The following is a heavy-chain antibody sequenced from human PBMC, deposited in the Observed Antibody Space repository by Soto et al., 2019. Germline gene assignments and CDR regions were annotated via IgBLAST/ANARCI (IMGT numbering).Heavy chain of an antibody. Sequence: SETLSLTCTVSGGSISSGDYYWSWIRQHPGKGLEWIGYIYYSGSTYYNPSLKSRVTISVDTSKNQFSLKPSSVTAADTAVHYCARWWSGSRQGFDPWGQGTLVTVSS. J-gene: IGHJ5*02. CDR3: ARWWSGSRQGFDP. CDR2: IYYSGST. CDR1: GGSISSGDYY. V-gene: IGHV4-31*03. D-gene: IGHD3-3*01.